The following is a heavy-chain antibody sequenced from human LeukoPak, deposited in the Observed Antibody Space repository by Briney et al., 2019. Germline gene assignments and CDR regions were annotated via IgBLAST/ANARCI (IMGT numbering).Heavy chain of an antibody. CDR3: ARDVDTVMVTLGVFDY. CDR1: GYTFTVYY. Sequence: GASVKVSCKASGYTFTVYYMHWVRQAPGQGLEWMGWINPNSGGTNYAQKFQGRVTMTRDTSISTAYMELSRLRSDDTAVYYCARDVDTVMVTLGVFDYWGQGTLVTVSS. D-gene: IGHD5-18*01. J-gene: IGHJ4*02. CDR2: INPNSGGT. V-gene: IGHV1-2*02.